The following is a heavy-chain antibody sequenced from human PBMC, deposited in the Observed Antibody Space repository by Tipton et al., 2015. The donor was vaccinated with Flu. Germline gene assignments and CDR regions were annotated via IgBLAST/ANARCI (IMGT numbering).Heavy chain of an antibody. V-gene: IGHV4-38-2*01. CDR3: ACTYDNRGFDY. J-gene: IGHJ4*02. CDR2: IHRSGNT. CDR1: GDSIGSRYY. Sequence: TLSLTCSVSGDSIGSRYYWGWIRQPPGRGLEWIGNIHRSGNTYHNPSLKSRVTMSVDTSKNQFSLKLTSVTAADTAVYYCACTYDNRGFDYWGQGTLVTVSS. D-gene: IGHD3-22*01.